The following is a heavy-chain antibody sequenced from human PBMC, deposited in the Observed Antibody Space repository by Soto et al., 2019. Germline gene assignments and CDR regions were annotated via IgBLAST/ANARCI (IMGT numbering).Heavy chain of an antibody. CDR2: INPSGGST. Sequence: QVQLVQSGAEVKKPGASVKVSCKASGYTFTSYYMHWVRQAPGQGLEWMGIINPSGGSTSYAQKVQGRVTMTRDTSTSTVYMELSSLRSEDTAVYYCARAPGVIDAFDIWGQGTMVTVSS. D-gene: IGHD3-10*01. CDR1: GYTFTSYY. J-gene: IGHJ3*02. CDR3: ARAPGVIDAFDI. V-gene: IGHV1-46*03.